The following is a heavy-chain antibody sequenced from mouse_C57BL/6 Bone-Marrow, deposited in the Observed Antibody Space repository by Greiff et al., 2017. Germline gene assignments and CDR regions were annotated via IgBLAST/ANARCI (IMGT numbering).Heavy chain of an antibody. Sequence: QVQLQQPGAELVKPGASVKLSCKASGYTFTSYWMHWVKQRPGQGLEWIGMIHPNSGSTNYNEKFKSKAPLTVDKSSSTAYMQLSSLTSEDAAVYYCARAYYGNYDYFDYWGQGTTLTVSS. V-gene: IGHV1-64*01. CDR1: GYTFTSYW. J-gene: IGHJ2*01. D-gene: IGHD2-1*01. CDR2: IHPNSGST. CDR3: ARAYYGNYDYFDY.